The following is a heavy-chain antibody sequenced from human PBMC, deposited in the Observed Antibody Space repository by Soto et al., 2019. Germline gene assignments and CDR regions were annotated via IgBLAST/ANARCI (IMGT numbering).Heavy chain of an antibody. D-gene: IGHD3-16*01. Sequence: ASVKVSCKASGYTFTSYAMHWVRQAPGQRLEWMGWINAGNGNTKYSQKFQGRVTITRDTSASTAYMELRNLRSDDTALYYCAIQDGGVVYWGQGTLVTVSS. CDR2: INAGNGNT. J-gene: IGHJ4*02. CDR1: GYTFTSYA. V-gene: IGHV1-3*01. CDR3: AIQDGGVVY.